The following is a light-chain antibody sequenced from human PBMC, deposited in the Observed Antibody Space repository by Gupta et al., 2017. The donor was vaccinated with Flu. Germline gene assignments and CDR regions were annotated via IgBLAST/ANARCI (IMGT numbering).Light chain of an antibody. CDR1: ASDVGGYHY. CDR2: DVT. CDR3: ASYSSRSSV. Sequence: SALTQPAPVFGSPGPSITLPCPGTASDVGGYHYVSWYQQHPGKAPKLLIYDVTSRPSGVSFRFSGSKSGNTASLTISGLQTEDEADYYCASYSSRSSVFGGGTKLTVL. V-gene: IGLV2-14*03. J-gene: IGLJ2*01.